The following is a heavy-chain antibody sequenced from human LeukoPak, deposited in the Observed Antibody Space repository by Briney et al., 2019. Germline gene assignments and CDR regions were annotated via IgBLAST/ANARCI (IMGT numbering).Heavy chain of an antibody. CDR3: AKEAPYYYYGMDV. V-gene: IGHV3-30*18. CDR1: GFTFSSYA. Sequence: GGSLRLSCAASGFTFSSYAMSWVRQAPGKGLEWVAVISYDGSNKYYADSVKGRFTISRDNSKNTLYLQMNSLRAEDTAVYYCAKEAPYYYYGMDVWGQGTTVTVSS. J-gene: IGHJ6*02. CDR2: ISYDGSNK.